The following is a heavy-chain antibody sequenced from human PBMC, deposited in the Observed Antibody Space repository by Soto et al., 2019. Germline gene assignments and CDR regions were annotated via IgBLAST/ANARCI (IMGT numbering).Heavy chain of an antibody. J-gene: IGHJ4*02. CDR1: GVTFSSYG. Sequence: GGSLRLSCAASGVTFSSYGMHWVRQAPGKGLEWVAVIWYDGSNKYYADSVKGRFTISRDNSKNTLYLQMNSLRVEDTALYYCVRDHNWAFDYWAPGTLVTVSS. CDR3: VRDHNWAFDY. D-gene: IGHD1-20*01. V-gene: IGHV3-33*01. CDR2: IWYDGSNK.